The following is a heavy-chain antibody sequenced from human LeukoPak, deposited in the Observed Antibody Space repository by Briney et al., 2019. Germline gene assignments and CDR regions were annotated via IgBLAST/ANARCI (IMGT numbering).Heavy chain of an antibody. CDR1: GFIFSSNA. Sequence: GGSLRLSCAVSGFIFSSNAMHWVRQAPGEGLEWVAVITYDGSNKYYADSVKGRFTISRDNSKNTLYLQMNSLRAEDTAVYYCARDPTLYGDYEYYFDYWGQGTLVTVSS. D-gene: IGHD4-17*01. J-gene: IGHJ4*02. V-gene: IGHV3-30*01. CDR2: ITYDGSNK. CDR3: ARDPTLYGDYEYYFDY.